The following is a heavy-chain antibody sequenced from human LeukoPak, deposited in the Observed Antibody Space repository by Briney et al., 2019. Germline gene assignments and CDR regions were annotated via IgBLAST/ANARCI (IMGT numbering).Heavy chain of an antibody. CDR3: ARDLLSTAGYFDY. Sequence: SETLSLTCTVSGGSISTYYWSWIRQSAGKGLEWIGRIYTSGSTTYNPSLKSRVTISVDTSKNQFSLNLSSVTAADTAVYYCARDLLSTAGYFDYWGQGTLVTVSS. V-gene: IGHV4-4*07. J-gene: IGHJ4*02. D-gene: IGHD6-19*01. CDR2: IYTSGST. CDR1: GGSISTYY.